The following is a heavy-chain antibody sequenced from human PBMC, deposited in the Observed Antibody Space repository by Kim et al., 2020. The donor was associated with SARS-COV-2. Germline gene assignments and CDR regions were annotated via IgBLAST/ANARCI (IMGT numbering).Heavy chain of an antibody. D-gene: IGHD2-2*01. J-gene: IGHJ4*02. CDR2: IKNDGNEK. V-gene: IGHV3-7*01. CDR3: VKALGSRPEGY. CDR1: GFTFSRSG. Sequence: GGSLRLSCAASGFTFSRSGMNWVRQTPGKGLEWVANIKNDGNEKNYVDSVKGRFTISRDNSENSVYLQMNSLRAEDTAVYYCVKALGSRPEGYWGQGTLVTVSS.